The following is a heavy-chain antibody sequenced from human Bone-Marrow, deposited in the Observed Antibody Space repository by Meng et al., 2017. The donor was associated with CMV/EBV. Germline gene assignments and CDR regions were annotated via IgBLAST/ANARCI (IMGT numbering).Heavy chain of an antibody. CDR2: VTWNSGSI. CDR3: AKALNPTGDYSYCGLDV. V-gene: IGHV3-9*01. Sequence: SLKISCAASGFTFDDYAMHWVRQAPGKGLEWVSGVTWNSGSIGYADSVKGRFTISRDNAKNSLYLQMNSLRAEDTALYYCAKALNPTGDYSYCGLDVWGQGTTVTVSS. CDR1: GFTFDDYA. J-gene: IGHJ6*02. D-gene: IGHD1-14*01.